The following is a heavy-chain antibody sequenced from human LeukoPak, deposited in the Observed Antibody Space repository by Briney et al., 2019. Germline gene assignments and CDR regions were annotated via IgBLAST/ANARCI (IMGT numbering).Heavy chain of an antibody. CDR2: ISYDGSSE. CDR1: GFTFNDYI. Sequence: PGGSLRLSCAASGFTFNDYIIHWVRQAPGKGLEWVALISYDGSSEYYADSVKGRFTISRDNSKNTLYLQMNSLRVEDTAVYYCAKDYYDSSGYSHWPPDYWGQGTLVTVSS. V-gene: IGHV3-30*04. J-gene: IGHJ4*02. CDR3: AKDYYDSSGYSHWPPDY. D-gene: IGHD3-22*01.